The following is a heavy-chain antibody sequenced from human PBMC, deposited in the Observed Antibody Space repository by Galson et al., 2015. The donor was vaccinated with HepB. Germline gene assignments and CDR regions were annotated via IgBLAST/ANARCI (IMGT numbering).Heavy chain of an antibody. J-gene: IGHJ4*02. V-gene: IGHV3-73*01. Sequence: SLRLSCAASGFTFSGSAIHWVRQDYGKGPEWIGHIRSKATNFAALYVPSLKGRFTISRDDSKNLAYLHMRSLKTDDTAVYYCVRSGDFSGYSSRWGQGTLVTVSS. CDR2: IRSKATNFAA. CDR1: GFTFSGSA. D-gene: IGHD6-13*01. CDR3: VRSGDFSGYSSR.